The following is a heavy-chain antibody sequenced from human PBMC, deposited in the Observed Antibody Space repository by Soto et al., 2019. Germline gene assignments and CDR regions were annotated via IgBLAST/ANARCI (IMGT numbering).Heavy chain of an antibody. CDR2: ISSHNGNT. Sequence: QVHLVQSGAEVKKPGASVKVSCKGSGYAFTTYGITWVRQAPGQGLVWMGWISSHNGNTNYAQKLQGRFIVTRDTSTSPDYKELRSLRSVDTTVYYCARGRYGDYWGQGALVTVSS. CDR3: ARGRYGDY. D-gene: IGHD1-1*01. V-gene: IGHV1-18*01. J-gene: IGHJ4*02. CDR1: GYAFTTYG.